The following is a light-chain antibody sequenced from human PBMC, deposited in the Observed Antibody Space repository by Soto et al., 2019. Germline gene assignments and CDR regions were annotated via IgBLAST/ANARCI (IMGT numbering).Light chain of an antibody. CDR3: SSYTSSTTRV. V-gene: IGLV2-14*01. J-gene: IGLJ3*02. Sequence: QSVLTQPASVSGAPGQSITISCTGTSSDVGGCNDVSWYQQHPGKAPKVMIYAVTNRPSGVSNRFSGSKSGNTASLTISGLQAEDEADYYCSSYTSSTTRVFGGGTQLTVL. CDR1: SSDVGGCND. CDR2: AVT.